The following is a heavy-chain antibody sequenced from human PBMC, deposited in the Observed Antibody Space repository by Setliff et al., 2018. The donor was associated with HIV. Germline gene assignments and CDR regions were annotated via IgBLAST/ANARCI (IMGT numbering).Heavy chain of an antibody. J-gene: IGHJ6*03. D-gene: IGHD2-2*01. V-gene: IGHV4-4*08. CDR2: IYTSGST. CDR3: ARGLDSSTSCPGTHYYYYMDV. Sequence: SETLSLTCTVSGGSISSYYWSWIRQPPGKGLEWIGYIYTSGSTNYNPSLKSRVTISVDTSKNQFSLKLSSVTAADTAVYYCARGLDSSTSCPGTHYYYYMDVWGKGTTVTVSS. CDR1: GGSISSYY.